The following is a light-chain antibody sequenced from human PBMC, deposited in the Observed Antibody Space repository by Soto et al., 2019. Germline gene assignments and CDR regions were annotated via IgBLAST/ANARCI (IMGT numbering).Light chain of an antibody. CDR3: QQYNSYSRP. CDR2: KAS. CDR1: QSISSW. Sequence: DIQMTQSPSTLSASVGDRVTITCRASQSISSWLAWYQQKPGKAPKLLIYKASSLESGVPSRFSGSGSGTEFTLPISSLQPDNFATYYGQQYNSYSRPFGQGTKVDIK. V-gene: IGKV1-5*03. J-gene: IGKJ1*01.